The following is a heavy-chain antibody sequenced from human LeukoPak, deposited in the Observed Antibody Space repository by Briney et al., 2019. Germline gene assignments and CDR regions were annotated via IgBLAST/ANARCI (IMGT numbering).Heavy chain of an antibody. D-gene: IGHD3-10*02. Sequence: GGSLRLSCAASGFTFSSYTMNWVRQAPGKGLEWVSSISSSSTYIYYADSVKGRFTISRDNAKNSLYLQMNSLRAEDTAVYYCAELGITMIGGVWGKGTTVTISS. V-gene: IGHV3-21*01. CDR2: ISSSSTYI. CDR3: AELGITMIGGV. J-gene: IGHJ6*04. CDR1: GFTFSSYT.